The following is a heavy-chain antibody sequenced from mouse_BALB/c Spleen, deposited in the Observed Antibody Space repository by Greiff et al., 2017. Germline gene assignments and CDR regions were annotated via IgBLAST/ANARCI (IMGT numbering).Heavy chain of an antibody. CDR2: INPYNDGT. V-gene: IGHV1-14*01. D-gene: IGHD2-3*01. Sequence: EVQLQQSGPELVKPGASVKMSCKASGYTFTSYVMHWVKQKPGQGLEWIGYINPYNDGTKYNEKFKGKATLTSDKSSSTAYMELSSLTSEDSAVYYCARCDGYYLYYAMDYWGQGTSVTVSS. CDR3: ARCDGYYLYYAMDY. J-gene: IGHJ4*01. CDR1: GYTFTSYV.